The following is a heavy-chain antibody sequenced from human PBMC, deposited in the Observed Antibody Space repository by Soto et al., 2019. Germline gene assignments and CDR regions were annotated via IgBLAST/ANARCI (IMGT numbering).Heavy chain of an antibody. D-gene: IGHD3-22*01. CDR1: GGSFSGYY. CDR2: INHSGST. Sequence: SETLSLTCAVYGGSFSGYYWSWFRQPPGKGLEWIGEINHSGSTNYNPSLKSRVTISVDTSNNQFSLKLSSVTAADTAVYYCASYDTSGYYVGGQGTLVTVSS. J-gene: IGHJ4*02. V-gene: IGHV4-34*01. CDR3: ASYDTSGYYV.